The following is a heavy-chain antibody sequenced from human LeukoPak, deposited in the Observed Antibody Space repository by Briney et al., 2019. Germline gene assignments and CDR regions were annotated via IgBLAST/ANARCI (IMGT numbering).Heavy chain of an antibody. V-gene: IGHV4-61*01. CDR1: GGSVSSGSYY. Sequence: SETLSLTCTVSGGSVSSGSYYWSWFRQPPGKGLEWIGYIYYSGSTNYNPSLKSRVTISVDTSKNQFSLKLSSVTAADTAVYYCARDLREDGDYSYYYYGMDVWGQGTTVTVSS. J-gene: IGHJ6*02. D-gene: IGHD4-17*01. CDR2: IYYSGST. CDR3: ARDLREDGDYSYYYYGMDV.